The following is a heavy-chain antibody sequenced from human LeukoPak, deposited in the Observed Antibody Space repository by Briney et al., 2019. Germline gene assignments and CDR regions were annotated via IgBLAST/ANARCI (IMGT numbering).Heavy chain of an antibody. CDR1: GFTFSSYA. CDR2: IKSKTDGGTT. J-gene: IGHJ4*02. CDR3: TTDIVLMVYAIATHDY. V-gene: IGHV3-15*01. D-gene: IGHD2-8*01. Sequence: PGGSLRLSCAASGFTFSSYAMSWVRQAPGKGLEWVGRIKSKTDGGTTDYAAPVKGRFTISRDDSKDTLYLQMNSLKTEDTAVYYCTTDIVLMVYAIATHDYWGQGTLVTVSS.